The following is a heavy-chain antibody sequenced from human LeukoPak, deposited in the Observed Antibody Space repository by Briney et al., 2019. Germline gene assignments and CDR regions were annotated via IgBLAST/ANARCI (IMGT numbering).Heavy chain of an antibody. CDR1: GYTFTGYY. J-gene: IGHJ4*02. V-gene: IGHV1-2*02. Sequence: ASVKVSCKTSGYTFTGYYLHWVRQAPGQGLEWMGWINPNSGDTNYAQKSQGRVTMTRDTSISTAYMELSSLKSDDTAVYYCARKLDSRGYRYWGQGTLVTVSS. CDR3: ARKLDSRGYRY. D-gene: IGHD3-22*01. CDR2: INPNSGDT.